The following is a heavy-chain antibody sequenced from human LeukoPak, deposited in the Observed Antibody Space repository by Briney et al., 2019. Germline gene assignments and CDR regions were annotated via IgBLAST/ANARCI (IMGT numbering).Heavy chain of an antibody. V-gene: IGHV3-64*01. CDR1: GFTFSSYA. CDR2: ISSNGGST. CDR3: ARAPTAMRAFDI. D-gene: IGHD5-18*01. J-gene: IGHJ3*02. Sequence: GGSLRLSCAASGFTFSSYAMHWVRQAPGKGLEYVSAISSNGGSTYYANSVKGRFTISRDNSKNTLYLQMGSLRAEDMAVYYCARAPTAMRAFDIRGQGTMVTVSS.